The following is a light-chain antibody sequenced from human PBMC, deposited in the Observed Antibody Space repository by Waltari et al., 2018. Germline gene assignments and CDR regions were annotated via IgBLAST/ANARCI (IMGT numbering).Light chain of an antibody. V-gene: IGKV1-27*01. J-gene: IGKJ4*01. CDR3: QKYNTGLT. CDR2: AAS. CDR1: QGISND. Sequence: IQMTQSPSSLSASVGDRVTSTCRASQGISNDLAWFQQKPGKVPKLLIYAASTLQLGVPSRFSGRGSGTDFSLTISSLQPEDVATYYCQKYNTGLTFGGGTKVEIK.